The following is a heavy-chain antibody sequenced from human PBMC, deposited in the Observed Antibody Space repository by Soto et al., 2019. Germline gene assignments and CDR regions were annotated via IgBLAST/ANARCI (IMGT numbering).Heavy chain of an antibody. Sequence: GGSLRLSCAASGFTFSSYSMNWVRQAPGKGLEWVSSISSSSSYIYYADSVKGRFTISRDNAKNSLYLQMNSLRAEDTAVYYCARDLSSSGWYGESDYWGQGALVTVSS. CDR1: GFTFSSYS. CDR2: ISSSSSYI. V-gene: IGHV3-21*01. CDR3: ARDLSSSGWYGESDY. J-gene: IGHJ4*02. D-gene: IGHD6-19*01.